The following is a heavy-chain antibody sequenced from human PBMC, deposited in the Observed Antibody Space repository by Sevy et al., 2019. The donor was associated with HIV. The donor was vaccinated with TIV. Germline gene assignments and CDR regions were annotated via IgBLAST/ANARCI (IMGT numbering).Heavy chain of an antibody. CDR3: HGVGLTTNFDY. Sequence: GGSLRLSCAASGFIFNSYAMSWVRQAPGKGLEWVSGISGSGGSVYYAESVKGRFTISRDNFKKTLFLEMNSLRAEDTAVYHCHGVGLTTNFDYWGQGTLVTVSS. D-gene: IGHD1-26*01. CDR2: ISGSGGSV. CDR1: GFIFNSYA. J-gene: IGHJ4*02. V-gene: IGHV3-23*01.